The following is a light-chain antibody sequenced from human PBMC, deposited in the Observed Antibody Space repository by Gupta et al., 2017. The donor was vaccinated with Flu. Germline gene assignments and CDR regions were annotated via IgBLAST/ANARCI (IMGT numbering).Light chain of an antibody. CDR1: NSNIGANY. V-gene: IGLV1-51*01. CDR3: GAWDNSLSGWV. Sequence: SNSNIGANYVAWYQLSPGTAPKLLIYDNNSRPSGIPGRFSASKSGPSATLDIAGLQTEDEAVYYCGAWDNSLSGWVLGEGTKLTAL. J-gene: IGLJ3*02. CDR2: DNN.